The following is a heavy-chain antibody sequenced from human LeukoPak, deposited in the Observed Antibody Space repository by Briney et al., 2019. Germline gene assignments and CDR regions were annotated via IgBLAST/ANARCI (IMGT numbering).Heavy chain of an antibody. V-gene: IGHV1-8*01. CDR2: MNPNSGNT. J-gene: IGHJ3*02. D-gene: IGHD5-24*01. CDR1: GYTFTSYD. Sequence: ASVKVSCKASGYTFTSYDINWVRQATGQGLEWMGWMNPNSGNTGYAQKFQGRVTMTRSTSISTAYMELSSLRASDTAMYYCARQVNRGEGYNFHAFDIWGQGTMVTVSS. CDR3: ARQVNRGEGYNFHAFDI.